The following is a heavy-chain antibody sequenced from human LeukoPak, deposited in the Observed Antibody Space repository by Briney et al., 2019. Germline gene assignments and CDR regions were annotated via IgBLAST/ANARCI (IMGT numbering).Heavy chain of an antibody. CDR2: IYSGGST. D-gene: IGHD3-22*01. Sequence: GGSLRLSCAASGFTFSNAWMSWVRQAPGKGLEWVSVIYSGGSTYYADSVKGRFTISRDNSKNTLYLQMNSLRDEDTAVYYCARRQADYYNSSGYYYGYWGQGTLVTVSS. J-gene: IGHJ4*02. CDR1: GFTFSNAW. V-gene: IGHV3-53*01. CDR3: ARRQADYYNSSGYYYGY.